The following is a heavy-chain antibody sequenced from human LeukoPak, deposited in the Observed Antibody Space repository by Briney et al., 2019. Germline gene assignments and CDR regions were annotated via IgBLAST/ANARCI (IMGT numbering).Heavy chain of an antibody. Sequence: GGSLRLSCAASGFRFDSFYMGWIRQVPGRGLDYIAFISASGAVPYYAESVKGRFTISRDNAKNSVSLQMNSLSADDTAVYYCARSLIVASEDYWGQGTLVTVSS. CDR2: ISASGAVP. V-gene: IGHV3-11*04. D-gene: IGHD3-22*01. CDR3: ARSLIVASEDY. J-gene: IGHJ4*02. CDR1: GFRFDSFY.